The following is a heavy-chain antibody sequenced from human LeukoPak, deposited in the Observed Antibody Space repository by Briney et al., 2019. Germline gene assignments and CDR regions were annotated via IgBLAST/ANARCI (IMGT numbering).Heavy chain of an antibody. CDR3: ARLYDSSGYFDY. CDR2: INTSGGT. J-gene: IGHJ4*02. Sequence: SETLSLTCTVSGGSISSYYWSWIRQPAGKGLEWIGRINTSGGTDYNPSLKSRVTMSVDTSKNQFSLELSSVTAADTAVYYCARLYDSSGYFDYWGQGTLVTVSS. CDR1: GGSISSYY. V-gene: IGHV4-4*07. D-gene: IGHD3-22*01.